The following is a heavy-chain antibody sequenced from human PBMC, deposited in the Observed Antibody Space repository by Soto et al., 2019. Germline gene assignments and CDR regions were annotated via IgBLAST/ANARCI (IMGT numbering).Heavy chain of an antibody. Sequence: XGSLKLSCSASGFTFSTYAMSWVRQAPGKGLEWVSGIIVSGDNTYYADSAKGRFTISRDNSKNQLYLQMNNLRAEDTAVYYCADGGEWAFNFVYWGQGTLVTVSS. CDR1: GFTFSTYA. D-gene: IGHD3-10*01. V-gene: IGHV3-23*01. J-gene: IGHJ4*02. CDR2: IIVSGDNT. CDR3: ADGGEWAFNFVY.